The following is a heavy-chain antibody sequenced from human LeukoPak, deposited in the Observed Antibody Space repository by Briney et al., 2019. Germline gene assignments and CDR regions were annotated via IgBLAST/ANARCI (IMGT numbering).Heavy chain of an antibody. Sequence: PSETLSLTCTVSGGSISSYYWSWIRQPPGKGLEWIGYIYSSGSSNYNPSHKSRLTISLDTSKSQFSLGLRSVTAADTAVYYCAREGVGATGTWVAFDIWGQGTVVSVSS. V-gene: IGHV4-59*01. D-gene: IGHD1/OR15-1a*01. CDR2: IYSSGSS. CDR1: GGSISSYY. CDR3: AREGVGATGTWVAFDI. J-gene: IGHJ3*02.